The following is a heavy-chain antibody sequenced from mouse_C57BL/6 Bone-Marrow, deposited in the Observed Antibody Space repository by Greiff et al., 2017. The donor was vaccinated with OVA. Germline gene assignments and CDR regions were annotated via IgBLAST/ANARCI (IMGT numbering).Heavy chain of an antibody. CDR3: VRDHGSSYVDYAMDY. D-gene: IGHD1-1*01. CDR1: GFTFNTYA. J-gene: IGHJ4*01. V-gene: IGHV10-3*01. CDR2: IRSKSSNYAT. Sequence: EVMLVESGGGLVQPKGSLKLSCAASGFTFNTYAMHWVRQAPGKGLEWVARIRSKSSNYATYYADSVKDRFTISRDDSQSMLYLQMNNLKTEDTAMYYCVRDHGSSYVDYAMDYWGQGTSVTVSS.